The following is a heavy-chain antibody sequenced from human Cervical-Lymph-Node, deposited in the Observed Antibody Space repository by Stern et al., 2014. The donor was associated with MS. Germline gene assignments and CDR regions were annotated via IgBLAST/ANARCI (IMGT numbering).Heavy chain of an antibody. CDR1: GFTFSNFA. Sequence: VQLVESGGGVVQPGRSLRLSCAASGFTFSNFAMNWLRQSPDKGLQWLAAISTDGRATNYADSVKGRFTISRDNSKNTLYLEMNSLTTEDTAVFYCARDLGYWGQGTMVTVSS. CDR2: ISTDGRAT. J-gene: IGHJ4*02. CDR3: ARDLGY. V-gene: IGHV3-30*04.